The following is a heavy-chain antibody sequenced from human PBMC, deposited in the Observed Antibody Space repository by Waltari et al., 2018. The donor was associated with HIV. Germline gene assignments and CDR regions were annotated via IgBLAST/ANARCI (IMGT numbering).Heavy chain of an antibody. J-gene: IGHJ4*02. D-gene: IGHD1-26*01. V-gene: IGHV4-39*07. CDR1: GFSISSNNYY. CDR2: IFYSGTT. CDR3: ARHKNRGSYFPVDF. Sequence: QLQLHESGPGLVKPSETLSLTCIVPGFSISSNNYYGGWIRQPPGKGLEWIGNIFYSGTTNYNPSLESRVTISIDTSKSQFSLNLDSVTAADTAIYYCARHKNRGSYFPVDFWGQGTLVAVSS.